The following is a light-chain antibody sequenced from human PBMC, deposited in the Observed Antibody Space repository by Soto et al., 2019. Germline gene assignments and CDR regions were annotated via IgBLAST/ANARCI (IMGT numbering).Light chain of an antibody. J-gene: IGKJ1*01. CDR3: NQALQSCT. CDR2: LGS. Sequence: DTVMSLCPNSLPVTPGEPAGISCRSSQSLQHSNGYNQWYWYLQRPGQSPQLLVDLGSTRASGVPDSCSGSGSGTDFTLKIIRVEAEEVYVYYCNQALQSCTFGQGTKVDIK. CDR1: QSLQHSNGYNQ. V-gene: IGKV2-28*01.